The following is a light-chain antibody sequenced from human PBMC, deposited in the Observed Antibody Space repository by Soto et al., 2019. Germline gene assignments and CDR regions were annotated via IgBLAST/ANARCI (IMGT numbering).Light chain of an antibody. V-gene: IGKV1-5*03. CDR1: QSIDSW. CDR3: QHYKSYSEA. Sequence: DIQMTQSPSTMSASVGDRVTITCRASQSIDSWLAWYQQKPGKAPKFLMYKASNLESGVPSRFSGSGSETEFTLTISSLQPDDFAIYYCQHYKSYSEAFGQGTKVDIK. J-gene: IGKJ1*01. CDR2: KAS.